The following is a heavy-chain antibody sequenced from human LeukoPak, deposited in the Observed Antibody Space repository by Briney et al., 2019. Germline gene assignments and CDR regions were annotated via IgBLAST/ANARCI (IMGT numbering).Heavy chain of an antibody. D-gene: IGHD2-2*01. CDR2: IRFDGSNK. Sequence: GGSLRLSCAASGFTFSSYGRHWVRQAPGKGLEWVTFIRFDGSNKYYADSVKGRFTISGDNSKNTLYLQMNSLRAEDTAVYYCARREPQGCSGTSCFAGPVGHWGQGTLVTVSS. V-gene: IGHV3-30*02. J-gene: IGHJ4*02. CDR3: ARREPQGCSGTSCFAGPVGH. CDR1: GFTFSSYG.